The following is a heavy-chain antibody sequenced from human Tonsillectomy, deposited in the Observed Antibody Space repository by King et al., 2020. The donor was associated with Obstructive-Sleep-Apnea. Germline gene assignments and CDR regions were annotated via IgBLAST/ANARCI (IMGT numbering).Heavy chain of an antibody. J-gene: IGHJ4*02. V-gene: IGHV4-59*08. CDR2: MYYSGNT. CDR1: VDSISNYY. D-gene: IGHD5-12*01. Sequence: QLQESGPGLVKPSETLSLTCAVSVDSISNYYWSWIRQSPGKGLEWIGYMYYSGNTNYNPSLKSRVTISVDTSKIHFSLGLSSVTAADTAVYYCARHRGVEDYGGYGDYFDYWGQGTLVTVSS. CDR3: ARHRGVEDYGGYGDYFDY.